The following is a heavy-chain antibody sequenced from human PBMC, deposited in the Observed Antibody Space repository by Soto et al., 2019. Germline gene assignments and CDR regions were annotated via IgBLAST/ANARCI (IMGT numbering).Heavy chain of an antibody. CDR1: GGSISSGGYY. J-gene: IGHJ5*02. Sequence: SETLSLTCTVSGGSISSGGYYWSWIRQHPGRGLEWIGYIYYNGNTYYNPSLKSRVTVSVDTSKNQFSLNVRSVTAADTAVYYCARCSLVVIPVPGFDTWGQGTLVTVSS. CDR3: ARCSLVVIPVPGFDT. D-gene: IGHD2-15*01. V-gene: IGHV4-31*03. CDR2: IYYNGNT.